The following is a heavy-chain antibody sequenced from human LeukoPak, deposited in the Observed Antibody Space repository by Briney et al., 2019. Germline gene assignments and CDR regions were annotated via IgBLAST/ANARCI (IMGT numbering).Heavy chain of an antibody. J-gene: IGHJ4*01. CDR2: INPSGGST. V-gene: IGHV1-46*02. Sequence: ASVKVSCKTSGYTFNTYYIHWVRQAPGQGLEWMGIINPSGGSTTYAQKFQCRVTMTRDTSTTTVYMELNNLKSEDTAVYYCARDGSPARFDYWGHGTLVTVSS. CDR1: GYTFNTYY. D-gene: IGHD6-13*01. CDR3: ARDGSPARFDY.